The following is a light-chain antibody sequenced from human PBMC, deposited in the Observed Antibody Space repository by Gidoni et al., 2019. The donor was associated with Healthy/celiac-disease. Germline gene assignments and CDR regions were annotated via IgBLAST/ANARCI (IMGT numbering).Light chain of an antibody. Sequence: DIQLTQSPSTLSASVGHKVTITCRASQSISSWLACYQQKPGNAPKLLIYKASSLESGGPSRFSGSGSGTEFTLTISSLQPDDFATYYCQQYNSYWTFGQGTKVEIK. V-gene: IGKV1-5*03. CDR1: QSISSW. CDR2: KAS. CDR3: QQYNSYWT. J-gene: IGKJ1*01.